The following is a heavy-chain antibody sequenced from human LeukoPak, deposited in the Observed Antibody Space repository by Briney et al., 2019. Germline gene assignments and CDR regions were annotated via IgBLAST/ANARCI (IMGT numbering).Heavy chain of an antibody. CDR3: AEDMGYRGGDVLDY. Sequence: GGSLRLSCAASGFTFSSYGMHWVRQAPGKGLEWVAVISYDGSNKYYADSVKGRFTISRDNSKNTLYLQMNSLRAEDTAVYYCAEDMGYRGGDVLDYWGQGTLVTVSS. V-gene: IGHV3-30*18. CDR1: GFTFSSYG. CDR2: ISYDGSNK. J-gene: IGHJ4*02. D-gene: IGHD2-21*02.